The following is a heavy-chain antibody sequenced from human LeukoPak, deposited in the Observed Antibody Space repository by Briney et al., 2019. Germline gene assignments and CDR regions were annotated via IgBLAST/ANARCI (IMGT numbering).Heavy chain of an antibody. D-gene: IGHD6-13*01. CDR3: ARETWIRYSSMNYYYYYMDV. J-gene: IGHJ6*03. V-gene: IGHV3-20*04. CDR2: INWNGGST. Sequence: GGSLRLSCAASGFTFDDYGMSWVRQAPGKGLEWVSGINWNGGSTGYADSVKGRFTISRDNAKNSLYLQMNSLRAEDTALYYCARETWIRYSSMNYYYYYMDVWGKGTTATVSS. CDR1: GFTFDDYG.